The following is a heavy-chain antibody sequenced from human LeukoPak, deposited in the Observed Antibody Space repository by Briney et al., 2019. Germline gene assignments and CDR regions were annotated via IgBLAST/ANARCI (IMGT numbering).Heavy chain of an antibody. D-gene: IGHD3-16*02. CDR1: VYTFCRYA. CDR2: ISSQTSST. V-gene: IGHV1-18*01. J-gene: IGHJ5*02. Sequence: ASVTVSFTASVYTFCRYAISWVRQAPGQGLEWMGWISSQTSSTDYAQKFRGRITMTTDASTDTAYMELTGLRSDDTAVYFCARVGDYNWNVYRYSYFDPWGQGTLVTVSS. CDR3: ARVGDYNWNVYRYSYFDP.